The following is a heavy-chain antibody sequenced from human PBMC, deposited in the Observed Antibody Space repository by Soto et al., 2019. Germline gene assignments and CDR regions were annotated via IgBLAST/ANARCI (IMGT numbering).Heavy chain of an antibody. CDR2: ISSYNGNT. V-gene: IGHV1-18*04. CDR3: TRYRVRVGATRRDELDY. Sequence: VQLAQSGAEVKKPGASVKVSCKASGDTFTSYGITLDRQAPGQGRAWMGWISSYNGNTNYAQKLQGRVTMTTYTSTSTDYMEQRSLRSHDTSVYYCTRYRVRVGATRRDELDYCGQGTMVTVSS. J-gene: IGHJ4*02. CDR1: GDTFTSYG. D-gene: IGHD1-26*01.